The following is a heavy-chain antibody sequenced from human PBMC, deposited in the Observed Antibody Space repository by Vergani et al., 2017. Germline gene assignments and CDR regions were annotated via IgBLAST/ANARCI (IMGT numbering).Heavy chain of an antibody. Sequence: EVQLVESGGGLVKPGGSLRLSCAASGFTFSNAWMNWVPHAPGKGLGWVGRIKSKTDGGTTDYAAPVKGRFTISRDDPKNTLYLQMNSLKTEDTAVYYGTADLRPNYYDSSGGWGQGTLVTVSS. J-gene: IGHJ1*01. CDR2: IKSKTDGGTT. D-gene: IGHD3-22*01. CDR1: GFTFSNAW. V-gene: IGHV3-15*07. CDR3: TADLRPNYYDSSGG.